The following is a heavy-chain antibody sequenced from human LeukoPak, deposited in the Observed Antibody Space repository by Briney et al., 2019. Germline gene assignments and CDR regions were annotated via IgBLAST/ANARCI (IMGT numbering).Heavy chain of an antibody. Sequence: PSETLSLTCAVYGGSFSADYWSCIRRPPGKGLEWIAEINHSGNINYNPSLESRVTLSVDTSKHQFSLRLRSVTAADTAVYFCARMVRERHSFDIWGQGTGVTASS. CDR2: INHSGNI. V-gene: IGHV4-34*01. CDR3: ARMVRERHSFDI. CDR1: GGSFSADY. J-gene: IGHJ3*02. D-gene: IGHD3-10*01.